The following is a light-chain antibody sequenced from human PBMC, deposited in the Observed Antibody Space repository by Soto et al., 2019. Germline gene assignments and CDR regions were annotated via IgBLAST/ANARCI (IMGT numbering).Light chain of an antibody. J-gene: IGKJ4*01. CDR1: QSVNIY. CDR3: QQYDDWLRLT. CDR2: GAS. Sequence: EIVMTQSPATLSVSPGERATLSCRASQSVNIYLAWYQQKPGQAPGLLIFGASYRATGIPARFSGSGSGTEFNLTISSLQSEDFAVYFCQQYDDWLRLTFGGGTKVEIK. V-gene: IGKV3D-15*01.